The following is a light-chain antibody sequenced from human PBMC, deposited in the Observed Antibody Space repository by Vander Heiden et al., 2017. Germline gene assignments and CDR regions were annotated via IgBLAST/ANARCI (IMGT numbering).Light chain of an antibody. V-gene: IGLV1-51*01. Sequence: QSVLTQPPSVSAAPGQKVTISCSGSSSNIGNNYVSWYQQLPGTAPKLLSDDNNKRPSGIPDRFSGSKSGTSATLGITGLQTGDEADYYGGTWDSSLSAGGVFGGGTKLTVL. CDR3: GTWDSSLSAGGV. CDR1: SSNIGNNY. J-gene: IGLJ3*02. CDR2: DNN.